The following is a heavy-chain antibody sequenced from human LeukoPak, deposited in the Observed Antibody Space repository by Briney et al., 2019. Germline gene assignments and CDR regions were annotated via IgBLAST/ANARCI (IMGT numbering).Heavy chain of an antibody. D-gene: IGHD1-20*01. CDR3: ARWVTGTTTELTEHHDY. V-gene: IGHV1-46*01. CDR1: GYTFTSYA. J-gene: IGHJ4*02. CDR2: INPSGDST. Sequence: ASVTVSCKASGYTFTSYAMNWVRQAPGQGLEWMGIINPSGDSTSYAQKFQGRVTMTRDTSTSTVYMELSSLRSEDTAVYYCARWVTGTTTELTEHHDYWGQGTLVTVSS.